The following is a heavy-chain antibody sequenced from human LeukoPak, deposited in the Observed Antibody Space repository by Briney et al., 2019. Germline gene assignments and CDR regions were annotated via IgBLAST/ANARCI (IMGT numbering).Heavy chain of an antibody. D-gene: IGHD6-19*01. CDR1: GFTFSSYS. Sequence: GGSLRLSCAASGFTFSSYSMSWVRQAPGKGLEGVSAISGSGGSTYYAHSVKGRFTISRDNSKNTLYLQINSLRAEDTAVYYCAKYERGGWYTWFDPWGQGTLVTVSS. CDR2: ISGSGGST. V-gene: IGHV3-23*01. J-gene: IGHJ5*02. CDR3: AKYERGGWYTWFDP.